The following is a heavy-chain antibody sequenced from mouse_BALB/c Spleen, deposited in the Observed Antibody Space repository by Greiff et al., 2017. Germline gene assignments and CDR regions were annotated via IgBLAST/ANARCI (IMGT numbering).Heavy chain of an antibody. CDR1: GFTFSSYA. Sequence: EVQGVESGGVLVKPGGSLKLSCAASGFTFSSYAMSWVRQSPEKRLEWVAEISSGGSYTYYPDTVTGRFTISRDNAKNTLYLEMSSLRSEDTAMYYCARGGAPAMDYWGQGTSVTVSS. J-gene: IGHJ4*01. CDR3: ARGGAPAMDY. V-gene: IGHV5-9-4*01. CDR2: ISSGGSYT.